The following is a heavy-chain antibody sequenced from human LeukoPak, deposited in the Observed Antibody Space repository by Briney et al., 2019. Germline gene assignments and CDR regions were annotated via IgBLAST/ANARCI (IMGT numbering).Heavy chain of an antibody. Sequence: ASVKVSCKASGYTFTGYYMHWVRQAPGQGLEWMGWINPNSGGTNYAQKFQGRVTMTRDTSTSTAYMELRSLRSDDTAVYYCAREGGATYFDYWGQGTLVTVSS. D-gene: IGHD1-26*01. V-gene: IGHV1-2*02. J-gene: IGHJ4*02. CDR2: INPNSGGT. CDR3: AREGGATYFDY. CDR1: GYTFTGYY.